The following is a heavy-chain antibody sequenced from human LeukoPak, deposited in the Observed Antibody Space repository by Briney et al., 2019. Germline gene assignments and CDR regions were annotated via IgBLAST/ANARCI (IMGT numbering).Heavy chain of an antibody. Sequence: GGSLRLSCAASGFTFSSYAMSWVCQAPGKGLEWVSAISGSGGSTYYADSVKGRFTISRDNSKNTLYLQMNSLRAEDTAVYYCAKDAARYSGYDLGDYWGQGTLVTVSS. CDR3: AKDAARYSGYDLGDY. J-gene: IGHJ4*02. D-gene: IGHD5-12*01. CDR2: ISGSGGST. CDR1: GFTFSSYA. V-gene: IGHV3-23*01.